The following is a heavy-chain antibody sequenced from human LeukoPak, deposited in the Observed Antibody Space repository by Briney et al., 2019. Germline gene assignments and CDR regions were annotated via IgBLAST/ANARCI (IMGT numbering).Heavy chain of an antibody. CDR1: GYSISSGYY. CDR2: IYHSGST. Sequence: SETLSLTCTVSGYSISSGYYWGWIRQPPGKGLEWIGSIYHSGSTYYNPSLKSRVTISVDTSKNQFSLKLSSVTAADTAVYYCARGGKMATTLNPIYCWGQGTLVTVSS. CDR3: ARGGKMATTLNPIYC. J-gene: IGHJ4*02. D-gene: IGHD5-24*01. V-gene: IGHV4-38-2*02.